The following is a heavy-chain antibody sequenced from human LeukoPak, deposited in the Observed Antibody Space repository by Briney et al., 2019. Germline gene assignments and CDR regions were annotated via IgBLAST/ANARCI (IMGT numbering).Heavy chain of an antibody. CDR2: FYYSGST. CDR1: GGSISSYY. J-gene: IGHJ3*01. V-gene: IGHV4-59*01. Sequence: SETLSLTCTVSGGSISSYYWSWIRQPPGKGLEWIGYFYYSGSTNYNPPLKSRVTISLDTSKNQFSLKLSSVTAADTAVYYCARLHRGEEAFDVWGQGTMVTVSS. CDR3: ARLHRGEEAFDV.